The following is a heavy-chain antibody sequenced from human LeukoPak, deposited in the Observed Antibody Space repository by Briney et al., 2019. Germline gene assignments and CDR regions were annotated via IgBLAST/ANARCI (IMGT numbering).Heavy chain of an antibody. Sequence: SETLSLTCTVSGYSISSGYYWGWIRKPPGKGLEWIGSIYHSGSTYYNPSLKSRVTISVDTSKNQFSLKLSSVTAADTAVYYCARGSRDGYNLFVYWGQGTLVTVSS. CDR3: ARGSRDGYNLFVY. CDR1: GYSISSGYY. CDR2: IYHSGST. V-gene: IGHV4-38-2*02. D-gene: IGHD5-24*01. J-gene: IGHJ4*02.